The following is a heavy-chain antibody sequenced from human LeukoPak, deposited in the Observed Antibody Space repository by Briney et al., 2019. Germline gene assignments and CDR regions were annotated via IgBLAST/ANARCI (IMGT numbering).Heavy chain of an antibody. CDR3: ARCWDY. CDR2: IYSSRTT. CDR1: GGSLSSYC. Sequence: SETLSLTCTVSGGSLSSYCWSWIRQPPGKGLEWIGYIYSSRTTNYNPSLKSRVTISVDTSKNQFSLKLSSVTTADTAVYYCARCWDYWGQGTLVTVSS. J-gene: IGHJ4*02. V-gene: IGHV4-59*01.